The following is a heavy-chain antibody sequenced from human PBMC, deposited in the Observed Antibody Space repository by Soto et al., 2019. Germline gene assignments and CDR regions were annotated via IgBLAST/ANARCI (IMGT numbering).Heavy chain of an antibody. V-gene: IGHV3-30*18. D-gene: IGHD3-22*01. J-gene: IGHJ4*02. CDR2: ISDDGSNK. CDR3: AKDWKYYYDSSGYYYGDY. Sequence: QVQLVESGGGVVQPGRSLRLSCAASGFTFSSYGMHWVRQAPGKGLEWVAVISDDGSNKYYADSVKGRFTISRDNSKNTLYLQMNSLRAEDTAVYYCAKDWKYYYDSSGYYYGDYWGQGTLVTVSS. CDR1: GFTFSSYG.